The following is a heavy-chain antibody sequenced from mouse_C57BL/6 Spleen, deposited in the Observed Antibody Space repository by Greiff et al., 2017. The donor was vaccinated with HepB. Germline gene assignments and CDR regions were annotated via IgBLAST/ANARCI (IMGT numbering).Heavy chain of an antibody. CDR1: GYAFSSYW. CDR3: ARRDDSGGFAY. Sequence: QVHVKQSGAELVKPGASVKISCKASGYAFSSYWMNWVKQRPGKGLEWIGQIYPGDGDTNYNGKFKGKATLTADKSSSTAYMQLSSLTSEDSAVYFCARRDDSGGFAYWGQGTLVTVSA. V-gene: IGHV1-80*01. CDR2: IYPGDGDT. D-gene: IGHD2-4*01. J-gene: IGHJ3*01.